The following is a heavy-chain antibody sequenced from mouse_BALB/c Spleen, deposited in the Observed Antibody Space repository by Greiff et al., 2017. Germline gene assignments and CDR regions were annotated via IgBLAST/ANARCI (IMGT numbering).Heavy chain of an antibody. V-gene: IGHV5-6-4*01. CDR1: GFTFSSYT. CDR2: ISSGGSYT. Sequence: EVHLVESGGGLVKPGGSLKLSCAASGFTFSSYTMSWVRQTPEKRLEWVATISSGGSYTYYPDSVKGRFTISRDNAKNTLYLQMSSLKSEDTAMYYCTREGSTMITTGFAYWGQGTLVTVSA. CDR3: TREGSTMITTGFAY. D-gene: IGHD2-4*01. J-gene: IGHJ3*01.